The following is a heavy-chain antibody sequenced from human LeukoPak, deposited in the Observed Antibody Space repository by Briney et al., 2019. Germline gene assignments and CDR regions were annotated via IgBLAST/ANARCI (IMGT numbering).Heavy chain of an antibody. Sequence: GESLRISCKGSEYSFTSYWISWVRQMPGKGLEWMGRIDPSDSYTNYSPSFQGHVTISADKSISTAYLQWSSLKASDTAMCYCARHRPTDMAALYYFDYWGQGTLVTVSS. CDR1: EYSFTSYW. D-gene: IGHD3-9*01. J-gene: IGHJ4*02. CDR2: IDPSDSYT. CDR3: ARHRPTDMAALYYFDY. V-gene: IGHV5-10-1*01.